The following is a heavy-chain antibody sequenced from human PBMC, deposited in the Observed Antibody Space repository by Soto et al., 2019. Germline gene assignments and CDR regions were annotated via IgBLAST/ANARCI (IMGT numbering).Heavy chain of an antibody. Sequence: QVQLVQSGPELKKPGASVKVSCRSSGYSFSNYNFCWVRQAPGQGLEWLGWISGYDGNTNYAQKLQGRVTMTTDSFTSTAYMELRSLRSDDTAVYYCARDKVWGGFDIWGQGTMVTVSS. V-gene: IGHV1-18*01. CDR3: ARDKVWGGFDI. J-gene: IGHJ3*02. CDR1: GYSFSNYN. D-gene: IGHD3-16*01. CDR2: ISGYDGNT.